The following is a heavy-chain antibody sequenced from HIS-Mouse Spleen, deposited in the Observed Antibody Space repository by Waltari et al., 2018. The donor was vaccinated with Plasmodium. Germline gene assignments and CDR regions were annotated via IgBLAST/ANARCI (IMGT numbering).Heavy chain of an antibody. Sequence: QVQLQQWGAGLLKPSETLSLPCAVYGGSFSGYYWSWIRQPPGKGLEWIGEVNHRGSTNYNPSLKSRVTISVDTSKNQFSLKLSSVTAADTAVYYCASSGSGSYYYWGQGTLVTVSS. CDR2: VNHRGST. CDR3: ASSGSGSYYY. J-gene: IGHJ4*02. CDR1: GGSFSGYY. V-gene: IGHV4-34*01. D-gene: IGHD3-10*01.